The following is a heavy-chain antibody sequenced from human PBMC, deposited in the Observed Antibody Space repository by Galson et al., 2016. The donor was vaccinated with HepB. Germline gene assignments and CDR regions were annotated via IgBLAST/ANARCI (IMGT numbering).Heavy chain of an antibody. CDR2: IKPDGIHT. J-gene: IGHJ4*02. Sequence: SLRLSCATSGFTFSGYPMSWIRQAPGEGLEWVAHIKPDGIHTYYLDSLKGRFTISRDNAKNTLSLQMNGLRPDDTAVYYCVKDSADVWAFDYWGQGTLVTVSS. CDR1: GFTFSGYP. CDR3: VKDSADVWAFDY. D-gene: IGHD1-26*01. V-gene: IGHV3-7*01.